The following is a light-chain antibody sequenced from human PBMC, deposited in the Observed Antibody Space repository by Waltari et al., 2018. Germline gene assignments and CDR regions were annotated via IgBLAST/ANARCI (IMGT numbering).Light chain of an antibody. CDR1: SSDVGGYNY. CDR3: SSYAGADTVV. CDR2: VVN. Sequence: QSALTQPPSASGSPGQSVTISCTGTSSDVGGYNYVSWYQQYPDKAPKLMIYVVNKRPSGVPDRFSGSKSGNTASLTVSGLQAEDEADYYCSSYAGADTVVFGGGTKLTVL. V-gene: IGLV2-8*01. J-gene: IGLJ2*01.